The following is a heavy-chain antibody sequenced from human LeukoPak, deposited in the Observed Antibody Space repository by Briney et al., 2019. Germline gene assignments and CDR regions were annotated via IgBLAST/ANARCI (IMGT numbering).Heavy chain of an antibody. J-gene: IGHJ4*02. D-gene: IGHD5-18*01. V-gene: IGHV3-23*01. Sequence: GGSLRLSCAASGITFTRDVMSWVRQAPGKGLEWVSGISGSGGTTYYADSVTGRFTISRDNSKNTLYLQMNSLRAEDTAVYYCAANVDTAGYFDYWGQGTLVTVSS. CDR2: ISGSGGTT. CDR1: GITFTRDV. CDR3: AANVDTAGYFDY.